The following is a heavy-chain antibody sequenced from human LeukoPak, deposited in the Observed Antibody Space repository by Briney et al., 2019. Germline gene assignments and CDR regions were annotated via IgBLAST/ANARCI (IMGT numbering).Heavy chain of an antibody. D-gene: IGHD3-22*01. CDR1: GFTFDDYA. Sequence: GRSLRLSCAASGFTFDDYAMHWVRQAPGKGLEWVSGISWNSGSIGYADSAKGRFTISRDNAKNSLYLQMNSLRAEDTALYYCAKGRYYDSSGPKDYWGQGTLVTVSS. J-gene: IGHJ4*02. V-gene: IGHV3-9*01. CDR3: AKGRYYDSSGPKDY. CDR2: ISWNSGSI.